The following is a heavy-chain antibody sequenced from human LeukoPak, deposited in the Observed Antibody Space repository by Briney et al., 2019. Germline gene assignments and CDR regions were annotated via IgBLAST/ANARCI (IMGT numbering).Heavy chain of an antibody. D-gene: IGHD1-26*01. CDR3: AREGGSGSYYDY. CDR1: GGSIRSSYYY. J-gene: IGHJ4*02. Sequence: SETLSLTCTVSGGSIRSSYYYWSWIRQHPGKGLEWIGYIYYSGSTYYNPSLKSRVTISVDTSKNQFSLKLSSVTAADTAVYYCAREGGSGSYYDYWGQGTLVTVSS. V-gene: IGHV4-31*03. CDR2: IYYSGST.